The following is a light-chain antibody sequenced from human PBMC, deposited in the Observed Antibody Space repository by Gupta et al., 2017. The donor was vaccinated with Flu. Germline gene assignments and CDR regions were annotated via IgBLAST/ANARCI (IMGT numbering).Light chain of an antibody. CDR2: DAS. CDR3: LQYYSFPRT. V-gene: IGKV1-6*01. CDR1: QGIRND. Sequence: AIQMTQSPSSLSGSVGDRVTITCRASQGIRNDLGWYQQKPGKGPKLLIYDASNLQSGVPSRFSGSGSGTDFTLTVSSLQLEDFATYYCLQYYSFPRTFGQGTKVEIK. J-gene: IGKJ1*01.